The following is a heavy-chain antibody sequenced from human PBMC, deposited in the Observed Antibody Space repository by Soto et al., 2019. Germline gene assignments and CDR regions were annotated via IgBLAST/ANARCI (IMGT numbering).Heavy chain of an antibody. J-gene: IGHJ6*02. V-gene: IGHV5-51*01. CDR3: AASIFYYGMDV. CDR1: GYTFTNYW. CDR2: IYPGDSDT. Sequence: ESLKISCKGSGYTFTNYWIGWVRQMPGKGLEWMGIIYPGDSDTKYNPSFQGQVTISADKSITTTYLQWSSLKASDTAIYYCAASIFYYGMDVWGQGTTVTVSS.